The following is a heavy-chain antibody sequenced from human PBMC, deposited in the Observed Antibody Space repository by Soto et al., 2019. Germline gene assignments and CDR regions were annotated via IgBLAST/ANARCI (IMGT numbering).Heavy chain of an antibody. CDR1: GNTFTSYA. CDR2: INPNSGNI. Sequence: ASVKVSCKASGNTFTSYAINWVRQATGHGLEWMGWINPNSGNIGYAQKFQGRVTMTRDTAIRTAYMEVSRLRSDDTAVYYCARGRASGSYYLLDYWGQGTLVTVS. D-gene: IGHD3-10*01. V-gene: IGHV1-8*01. CDR3: ARGRASGSYYLLDY. J-gene: IGHJ4*02.